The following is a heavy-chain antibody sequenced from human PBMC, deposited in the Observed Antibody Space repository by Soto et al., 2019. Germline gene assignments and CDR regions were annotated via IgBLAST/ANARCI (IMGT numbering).Heavy chain of an antibody. CDR1: GGSISSSSYY. CDR3: ARVPLPDYDILTGYSPFFTWFDP. CDR2: IYYSGTT. J-gene: IGHJ5*02. V-gene: IGHV4-39*07. D-gene: IGHD3-9*01. Sequence: PSETLSLTCTVSGGSISSSSYYWGWIRQPPGKGLEWIGSIYYSGTTYYNPSLKSRVTISVDTSKNQFSLKLSSVTAADTAVYYCARVPLPDYDILTGYSPFFTWFDPWGQGTLVTVSS.